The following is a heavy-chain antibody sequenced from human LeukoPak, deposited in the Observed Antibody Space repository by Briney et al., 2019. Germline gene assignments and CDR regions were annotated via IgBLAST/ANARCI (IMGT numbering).Heavy chain of an antibody. Sequence: GGSLRLSCAASGFSVSSNYMSWVRQAPGKGLEWVSVIYSGGSTYYADSVKGRFTISRDNSKNTLYLQRNSLRAEDTAVYYCARDRVGATPPYYYYMDVWGKGTTVTVSS. V-gene: IGHV3-53*01. D-gene: IGHD1-26*01. CDR2: IYSGGST. CDR3: ARDRVGATPPYYYYMDV. J-gene: IGHJ6*03. CDR1: GFSVSSNY.